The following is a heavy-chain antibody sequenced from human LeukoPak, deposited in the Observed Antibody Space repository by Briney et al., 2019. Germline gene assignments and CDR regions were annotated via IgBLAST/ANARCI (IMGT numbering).Heavy chain of an antibody. CDR3: ARLMTTYHYYYCMDV. D-gene: IGHD4-11*01. CDR2: INPNSGGT. Sequence: GASVKVSCKASGYTFTGYYMHWVRQAPGQGLEWMGWINPNSGGTNYAQKFQGRVTMTRDTSISTAYMELRSLRSDDTAVYYCARLMTTYHYYYCMDVWGKGTTVTVSS. CDR1: GYTFTGYY. J-gene: IGHJ6*03. V-gene: IGHV1-2*02.